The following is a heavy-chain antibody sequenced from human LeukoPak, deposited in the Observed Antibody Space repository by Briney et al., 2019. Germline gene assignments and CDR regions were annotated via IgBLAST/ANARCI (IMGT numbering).Heavy chain of an antibody. Sequence: GGSLRLSCAASGLTVSSNYMTWVRQAPGKGLEWVSTLQSAGGTYYADSVKGRFTISRHIPKNTVYLQMNNLRAEDTAVYYCAREGYDSSGYPRLLDYWGQGTLVTVSS. D-gene: IGHD3-22*01. V-gene: IGHV3-53*04. J-gene: IGHJ4*02. CDR2: LQSAGGT. CDR1: GLTVSSNY. CDR3: AREGYDSSGYPRLLDY.